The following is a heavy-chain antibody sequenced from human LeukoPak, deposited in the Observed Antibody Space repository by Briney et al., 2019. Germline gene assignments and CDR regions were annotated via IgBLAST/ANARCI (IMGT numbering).Heavy chain of an antibody. Sequence: GGSLRLSCSASGFTFSSYIMHWVRQAPGKGLEYVSAITSIGGSTYYADSVKGRFTISRDNSKNTLYLQLSSLRPEDTAVYYCVKDDSYYYGSGSSNDWGQGTLVTVSS. V-gene: IGHV3-64D*06. D-gene: IGHD3-10*01. CDR3: VKDDSYYYGSGSSND. CDR2: ITSIGGST. CDR1: GFTFSSYI. J-gene: IGHJ4*02.